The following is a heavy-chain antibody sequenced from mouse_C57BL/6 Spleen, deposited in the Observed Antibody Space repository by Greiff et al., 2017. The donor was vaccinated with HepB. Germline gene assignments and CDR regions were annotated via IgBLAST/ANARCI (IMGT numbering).Heavy chain of an antibody. J-gene: IGHJ3*01. CDR3: AREIYYDYDGGFAY. CDR2: IYPGSGST. V-gene: IGHV1-55*01. CDR1: GYTFTSYW. D-gene: IGHD2-4*01. Sequence: VQLQQSGAELAKPGASVKMSCKASGYTFTSYWITWVKQRPGQGLEWIGDIYPGSGSTNYNEKFKSKATLTVDTSSSTAYMQLSSLTSEDSAVDYCAREIYYDYDGGFAYWGKGTLVTVSA.